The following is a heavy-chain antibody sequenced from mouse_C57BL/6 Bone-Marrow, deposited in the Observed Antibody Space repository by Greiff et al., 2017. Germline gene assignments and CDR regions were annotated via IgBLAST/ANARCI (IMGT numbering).Heavy chain of an antibody. CDR2: IDPSDSYT. J-gene: IGHJ2*01. CDR1: GYTFTSYW. V-gene: IGHV1-50*01. CDR3: ARNYGSSYVDDYDY. Sequence: QVQLQQPGAELVKPGASVKLSCKASGYTFTSYWMQWVKQRPGQGLEWIGEIDPSDSYTNYNQKFKGKATLTVDTSSSTAYIQLSSLTSEDSAVFYGARNYGSSYVDDYDYWGQGTTLTVSS. D-gene: IGHD1-1*01.